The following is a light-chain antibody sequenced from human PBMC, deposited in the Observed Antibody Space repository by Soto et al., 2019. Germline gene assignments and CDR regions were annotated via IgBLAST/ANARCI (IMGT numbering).Light chain of an antibody. CDR1: QSIDKW. CDR2: KAS. Sequence: DIQMTQSPSTLSASVGDRVTITCRASQSIDKWLAWYQQKPGKAPKLLIYKASLLQSGVPSRFSGSGSGTEFTLTISSLQPDDVGSYFCQQYNRFSSTFGQGTKVEIK. J-gene: IGKJ1*01. V-gene: IGKV1-5*03. CDR3: QQYNRFSST.